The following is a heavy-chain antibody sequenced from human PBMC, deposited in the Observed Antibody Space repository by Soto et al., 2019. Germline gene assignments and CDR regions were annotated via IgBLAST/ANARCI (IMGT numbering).Heavy chain of an antibody. CDR3: AHIGHCSGSGCNTLGWFDP. D-gene: IGHD2-15*01. V-gene: IGHV2-5*02. J-gene: IGHJ5*02. Sequence: QITLKESGPTLVKPTQTLTLTCTFSGFSLSTSGVGVGWIRQPPGKALEWLALIYWDDDKRYSPSLKSRLTITKDPSKTQVVLTMTNMDPVDTATYFCAHIGHCSGSGCNTLGWFDPWGQGTLVTVSS. CDR2: IYWDDDK. CDR1: GFSLSTSGVG.